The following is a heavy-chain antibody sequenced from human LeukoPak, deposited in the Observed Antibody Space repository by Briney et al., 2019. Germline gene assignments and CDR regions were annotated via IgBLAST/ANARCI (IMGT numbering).Heavy chain of an antibody. CDR1: GGSISSYY. CDR3: ARERTRPFSITSFSWFDP. CDR2: IYYSGST. D-gene: IGHD2-2*01. Sequence: IPSETLSLTCTVSGGSISSYYWSWIRQPPGKGLEWIGYIYYSGSTNYNPSLKSRVTISVDTSKNQFSLRLTSVTAADTAVYYCARERTRPFSITSFSWFDPWGQGTLVTVSS. J-gene: IGHJ5*02. V-gene: IGHV4-59*01.